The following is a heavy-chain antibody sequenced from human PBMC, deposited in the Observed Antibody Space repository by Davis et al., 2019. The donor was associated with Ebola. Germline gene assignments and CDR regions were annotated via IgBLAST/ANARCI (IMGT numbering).Heavy chain of an antibody. CDR3: ARQNYDILTGYLDY. J-gene: IGHJ4*02. D-gene: IGHD3-9*01. Sequence: KVSCKGSAYSFTSYWIGWVRQMPGKGLEWMGIIYPGDSDTRYSPSFQGQVTISADKSISTAYLQWSSLKASDTAMYYCARQNYDILTGYLDYWGQGTLVTVSS. CDR1: AYSFTSYW. V-gene: IGHV5-51*01. CDR2: IYPGDSDT.